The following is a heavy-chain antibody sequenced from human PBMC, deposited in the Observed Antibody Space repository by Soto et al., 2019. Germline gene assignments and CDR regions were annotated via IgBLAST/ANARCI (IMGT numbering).Heavy chain of an antibody. Sequence: EVQLVESGGGLVQPGGSLRLSCAASGFILSVYWMNWVRQAPGKGLEWVANIKQDGSERYYVDSVKGRFTISRDNAKNSLYLQMNSLGADDTAVYYCQITTSAFGMCGQGTLVTVSS. J-gene: IGHJ3*02. V-gene: IGHV3-7*01. CDR3: QITTSAFGM. D-gene: IGHD1-20*01. CDR2: IKQDGSER. CDR1: GFILSVYW.